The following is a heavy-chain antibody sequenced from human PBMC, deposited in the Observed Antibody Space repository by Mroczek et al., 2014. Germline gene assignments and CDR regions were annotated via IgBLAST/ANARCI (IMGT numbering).Heavy chain of an antibody. J-gene: IGHJ4*02. CDR2: ISYDGSNK. Sequence: VQLVESGGGVVQPGRSLRLSCAASGFTFSSYAMHWVRQAPGKGLEWVAVISYDGSNKYYADSVKGRFTISRDNSKNTLYLQMNSLRAEDTAVYYCARGRIAVATPLFDYWGQGTLVTVSS. CDR1: GFTFSSYA. CDR3: ARGRIAVATPLFDY. V-gene: IGHV3-30-3*01. D-gene: IGHD6-19*01.